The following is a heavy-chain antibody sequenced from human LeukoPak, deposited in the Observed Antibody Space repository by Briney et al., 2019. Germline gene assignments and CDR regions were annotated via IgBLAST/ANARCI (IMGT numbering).Heavy chain of an antibody. J-gene: IGHJ4*02. Sequence: GGSLRLSCAASGFTFSSYAMSWVRQAPGKGLEWVSAISGSGGSTFYADSVRGRFTISRDNSKNTLYLQMSSLRAEDTAVYYCAKDWAGSDRRYYFDYWGQGTLVTVSS. CDR3: AKDWAGSDRRYYFDY. CDR2: ISGSGGST. CDR1: GFTFSSYA. V-gene: IGHV3-23*01. D-gene: IGHD3-22*01.